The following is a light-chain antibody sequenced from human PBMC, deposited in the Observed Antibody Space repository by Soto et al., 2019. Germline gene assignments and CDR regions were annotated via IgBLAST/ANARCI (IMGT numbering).Light chain of an antibody. CDR2: NNN. J-gene: IGLJ2*01. Sequence: QSVLTQPPSASGTPGQRVTISCSGSSSNIGSNTVNCYQQLPGTAPKLLVYNNNQRPSGVPDRFSGSKSGTSASLAISGLQSDDEADYYCAAWDASLNGVVFGGGTKLTVL. V-gene: IGLV1-44*01. CDR1: SSNIGSNT. CDR3: AAWDASLNGVV.